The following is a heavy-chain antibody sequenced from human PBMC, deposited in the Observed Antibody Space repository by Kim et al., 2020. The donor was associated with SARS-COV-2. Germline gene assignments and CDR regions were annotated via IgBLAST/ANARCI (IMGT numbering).Heavy chain of an antibody. V-gene: IGHV3-7*03. CDR3: ARGYDFWSGYYSLFDY. D-gene: IGHD3-3*01. CDR2: IKQDGSEK. CDR1: GFTFSSYW. J-gene: IGHJ4*02. Sequence: GGSLRLSCAASGFTFSSYWMSWVRQAPGKGLEWVANIKQDGSEKYYVDSVKGRFTISRDNAKNSLYLQMNSLRAEDTAVYYCARGYDFWSGYYSLFDYWGQGTLVTVSS.